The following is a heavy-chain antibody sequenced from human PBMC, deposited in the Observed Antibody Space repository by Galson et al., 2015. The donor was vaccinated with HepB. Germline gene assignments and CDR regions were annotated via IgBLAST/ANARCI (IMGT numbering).Heavy chain of an antibody. CDR3: ARGGADGDYEYYYYYGRDV. CDR1: GFTLGDYG. V-gene: IGHV3-20*01. J-gene: IGHJ6*02. Sequence: SLRLSCAASGFTLGDYGMSWVRQAPGKGLEWVSGINWNGGSTGYADSVKGRFTISRDNAKNSLYLQMNSLRAEDTALYHCARGGADGDYEYYYYYGRDVWGQGTTVTVSS. D-gene: IGHD4-17*01. CDR2: INWNGGST.